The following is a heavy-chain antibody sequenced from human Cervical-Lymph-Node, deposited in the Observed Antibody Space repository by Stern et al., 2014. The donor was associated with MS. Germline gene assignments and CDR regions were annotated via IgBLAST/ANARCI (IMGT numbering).Heavy chain of an antibody. CDR1: GYIFTGYY. CDR3: ARDQRGITIFGVVTDYYYLGMDV. Sequence: QVQLVESGAEVKKPGASVKVSCKTSGYIFTGYYIHWVRQAPGQGLEWMAWIKPNTGGTKYAQKFQGRVPMSRDTSISTAYVELSSLTSDDTAVYYCARDQRGITIFGVVTDYYYLGMDVWGQGTTVTVSS. J-gene: IGHJ6*02. D-gene: IGHD3-3*01. CDR2: IKPNTGGT. V-gene: IGHV1-2*02.